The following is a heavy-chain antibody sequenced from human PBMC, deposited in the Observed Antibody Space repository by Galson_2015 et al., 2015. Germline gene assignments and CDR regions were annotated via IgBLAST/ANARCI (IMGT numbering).Heavy chain of an antibody. CDR2: INSDGSST. J-gene: IGHJ4*02. CDR3: AVERGYSGYDLAY. D-gene: IGHD5-12*01. Sequence: SLRLSCAASGFTFSSYWMHWVRQAPGKGLVWVSRINSDGSSTSYADSVKGRFTISRDNAKNTLYLQMNSLRAEDTAVYYCAVERGYSGYDLAYWGQGTLVTVSS. CDR1: GFTFSSYW. V-gene: IGHV3-74*01.